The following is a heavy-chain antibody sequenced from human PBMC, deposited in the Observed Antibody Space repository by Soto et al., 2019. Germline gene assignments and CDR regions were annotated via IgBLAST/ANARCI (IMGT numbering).Heavy chain of an antibody. CDR3: AKDLLESDYDFWSGYYGMDV. CDR1: GFTFSSYG. J-gene: IGHJ6*04. D-gene: IGHD3-3*01. CDR2: ISYDGSNK. Sequence: GGSLRLSCAASGFTFSSYGMHWVRQAPGKGLEWVAVISYDGSNKYYADSVKGRFTISRDNSKNTLYLQMNSLRAEDTAVYYCAKDLLESDYDFWSGYYGMDVWGKGTTVTVSS. V-gene: IGHV3-30*18.